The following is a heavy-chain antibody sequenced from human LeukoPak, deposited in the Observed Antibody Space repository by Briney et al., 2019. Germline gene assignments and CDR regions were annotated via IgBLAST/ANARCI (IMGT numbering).Heavy chain of an antibody. V-gene: IGHV3-21*01. Sequence: GGSLRLSCAASGFTFSSYSMNWVRQAPGKGLEWVSSISSSSSYIYYADSVKGRFTISRDNAKNSLYLQMNSLRAEDTAVYYCASYKTTVVTQTDYWGQGTLVTVSS. J-gene: IGHJ4*02. CDR2: ISSSSSYI. CDR3: ASYKTTVVTQTDY. CDR1: GFTFSSYS. D-gene: IGHD4-23*01.